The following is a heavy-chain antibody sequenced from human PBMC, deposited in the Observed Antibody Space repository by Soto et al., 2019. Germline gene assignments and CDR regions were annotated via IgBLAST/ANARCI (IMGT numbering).Heavy chain of an antibody. V-gene: IGHV4-39*01. J-gene: IGHJ3*02. D-gene: IGHD3-16*01. Sequence: PSETLSLTCTVSSGSISRGSYFGGWICQPPGKGLEWIGNIFYSGSTNYNPCLDSRVTISVDPSKNQFSLKLSSVIAADTAVYYCARQTDYYYPFDAFDIWGQGTMVIVSS. CDR1: SGSISRGSYF. CDR2: IFYSGST. CDR3: ARQTDYYYPFDAFDI.